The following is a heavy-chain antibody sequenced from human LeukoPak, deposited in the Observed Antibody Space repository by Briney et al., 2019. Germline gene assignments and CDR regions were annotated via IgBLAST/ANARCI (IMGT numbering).Heavy chain of an antibody. V-gene: IGHV4-39*07. Sequence: PSETLSLTCTVSGGSISSSSYHWGWLRQPLGKGLEWIGSIQHGGATYYNPSLKSRVAISVDTSNQFSLRLTSVTAADTGVYYCARPSYCGTIKCPFGSWGQGTLVTVSS. CDR2: IQHGGAT. CDR3: ARPSYCGTIKCPFGS. CDR1: GGSISSSSYH. D-gene: IGHD2-21*01. J-gene: IGHJ4*02.